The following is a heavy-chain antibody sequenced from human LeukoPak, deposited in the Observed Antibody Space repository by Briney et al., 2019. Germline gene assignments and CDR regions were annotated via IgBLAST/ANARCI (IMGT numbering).Heavy chain of an antibody. Sequence: SETLSLTCAVSGYSISSGYYWGWIRQPPGKGLEWIGSIYHSGSTYYNPSLKSRVTISVDTSKNQFPLKLSSVIAADTAVYYCARHSSGSYYTILYYYYYYMDVWGKGTTVTVSS. V-gene: IGHV4-38-2*01. CDR3: ARHSSGSYYTILYYYYYYMDV. J-gene: IGHJ6*03. D-gene: IGHD3-10*01. CDR2: IYHSGST. CDR1: GYSISSGYY.